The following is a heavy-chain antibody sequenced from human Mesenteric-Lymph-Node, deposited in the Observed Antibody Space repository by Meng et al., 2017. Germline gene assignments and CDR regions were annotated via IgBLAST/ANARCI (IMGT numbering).Heavy chain of an antibody. D-gene: IGHD6-19*01. Sequence: GGSLRLSCAASGFTFSSYAMHWVRQAPGKGLEWVAVISYDGSNKYYADSVKGRFTISRDNSKNTLFLQLNSLRAGDTAVYFCAKGYASGSFGAFDLWGQGTEVTVPS. V-gene: IGHV3-30*04. CDR1: GFTFSSYA. J-gene: IGHJ3*01. CDR2: ISYDGSNK. CDR3: AKGYASGSFGAFDL.